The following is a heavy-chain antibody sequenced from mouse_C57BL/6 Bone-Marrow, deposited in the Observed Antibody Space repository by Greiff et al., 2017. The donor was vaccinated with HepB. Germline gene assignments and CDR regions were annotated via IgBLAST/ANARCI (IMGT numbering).Heavy chain of an antibody. CDR2: IDPENGDT. CDR3: TTLQLTPEFAY. V-gene: IGHV14-4*01. CDR1: GFNIKDDY. Sequence: EVQLQQSGAELVRPGASVKLSCTASGFNIKDDYMHWVQQRPEQGLEWIGWIDPENGDTEYASKFQGKATITADTSSNTAYLHLSSLTSEDTAVYYCTTLQLTPEFAYWGQGTRVTVSA. D-gene: IGHD3-2*02. J-gene: IGHJ3*01.